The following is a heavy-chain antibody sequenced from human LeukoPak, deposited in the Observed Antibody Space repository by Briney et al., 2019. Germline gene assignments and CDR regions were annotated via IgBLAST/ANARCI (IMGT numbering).Heavy chain of an antibody. V-gene: IGHV3-53*01. CDR1: GFTVSSNY. D-gene: IGHD6-19*01. Sequence: GGSLRLSCAASGFTVSSNYMSWVRQAPGKGLEWVSVIYSGGSTYYADSVKGRFTISRDNSKNTLYLQMNSLGADDTAVYYCAGGTYSSGWYEPYFGYWGQGTLVTVSS. J-gene: IGHJ4*02. CDR3: AGGTYSSGWYEPYFGY. CDR2: IYSGGST.